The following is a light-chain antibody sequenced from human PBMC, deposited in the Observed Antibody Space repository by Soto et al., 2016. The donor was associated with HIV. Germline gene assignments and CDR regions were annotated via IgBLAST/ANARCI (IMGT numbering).Light chain of an antibody. CDR3: NSRDSSGNHLGV. V-gene: IGLV3-21*01. Sequence: SYELTQPPSVSVAPGKTARINCGGNNIRRKSVHWYQQRPGQAPVLVIYDDSDRPSGIPDRFSGSSSGNTASLTITGAQAEDESDYYCNSRDSSGNHLGVFGTGTKVTVL. J-gene: IGLJ1*01. CDR2: DDS. CDR1: NIRRKS.